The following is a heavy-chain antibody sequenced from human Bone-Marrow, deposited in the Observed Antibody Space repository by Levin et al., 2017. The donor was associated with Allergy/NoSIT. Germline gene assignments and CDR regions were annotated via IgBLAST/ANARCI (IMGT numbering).Heavy chain of an antibody. CDR2: INQDGTEK. V-gene: IGHV3-7*01. Sequence: PGGSLRLSCAVSGFSFSTSWMSWVRQAPGMGLEWVATINQDGTEKYYVDSVRGRFTISRDNAKNSLYVQMNSLRIEDTAIYYCATGRRFDYWGQGTLVTVSS. D-gene: IGHD1-14*01. J-gene: IGHJ4*02. CDR1: GFSFSTSW. CDR3: ATGRRFDY.